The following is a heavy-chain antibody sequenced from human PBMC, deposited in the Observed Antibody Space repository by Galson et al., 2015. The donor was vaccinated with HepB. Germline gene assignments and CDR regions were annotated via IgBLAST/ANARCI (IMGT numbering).Heavy chain of an antibody. V-gene: IGHV3-23*01. CDR1: GFTFSSYA. J-gene: IGHJ4*02. CDR3: AKAGIRYFDWLSYYFDY. CDR2: ISGSGGST. D-gene: IGHD3-9*01. Sequence: SLRLSCAASGFTFSSYAMSWVRQAPGKGLEWVSAISGSGGSTHYADSVKGRFTISRDNSKNTLYLQMNSLRAEDTAVYYCAKAGIRYFDWLSYYFDYWGQGTLVTVSS.